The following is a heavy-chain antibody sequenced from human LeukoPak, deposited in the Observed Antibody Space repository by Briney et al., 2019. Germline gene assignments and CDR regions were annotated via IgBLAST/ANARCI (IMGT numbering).Heavy chain of an antibody. J-gene: IGHJ4*02. CDR1: GGTFSSYA. CDR3: ARGLGYSYGFNY. Sequence: ASVKVSCKASGGTFSSYAISWVRQSPGQGLEWMGGIIPIFGTANYAQKFQGRVTITTDESTNTAYMELSSLRTEDTAVYFCARGLGYSYGFNYWGQGTLVTVSS. V-gene: IGHV1-69*05. D-gene: IGHD5-18*01. CDR2: IIPIFGTA.